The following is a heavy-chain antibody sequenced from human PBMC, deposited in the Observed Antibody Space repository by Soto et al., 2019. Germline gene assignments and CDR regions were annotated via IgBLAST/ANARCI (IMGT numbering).Heavy chain of an antibody. CDR2: INPSGGST. V-gene: IGHV1-46*04. CDR3: AREQPEYSSYRGFDY. J-gene: IGHJ4*02. Sequence: QVQLAQSGAEVKKPGASVKVSCKASGYTFTSYYMHWVRQAPGQGLEWMGIINPSGGSTSYAQKLQGRVTKTRDTSLSTVYMELRSLRSEDTAVYYCAREQPEYSSYRGFDYWGQGTLVTVSS. CDR1: GYTFTSYY. D-gene: IGHD6-6*01.